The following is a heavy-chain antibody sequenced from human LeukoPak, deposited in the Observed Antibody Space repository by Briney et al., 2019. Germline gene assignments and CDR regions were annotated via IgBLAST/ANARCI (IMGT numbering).Heavy chain of an antibody. J-gene: IGHJ3*02. CDR2: INWNGGGR. V-gene: IGHV3-20*04. CDR3: AREYCSGGSCYSDAFDI. CDR1: GFTFDDYG. Sequence: GGSLRLSCAASGFTFDDYGMSWVRQAPGKGLEWVSGINWNGGGRGYADSVKGGFNISRDNAKNSLYLQMNSLRAEDTALYYCAREYCSGGSCYSDAFDIWGQGTMVTVSS. D-gene: IGHD2-15*01.